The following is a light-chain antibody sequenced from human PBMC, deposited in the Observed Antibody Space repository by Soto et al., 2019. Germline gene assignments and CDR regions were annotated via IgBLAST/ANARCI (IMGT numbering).Light chain of an antibody. CDR1: QSVSTY. CDR2: DTS. J-gene: IGKJ1*01. CDR3: QQRSNWPRT. V-gene: IGKV3-11*01. Sequence: EIVLTQSPATLSLSPGERATLSCRASQSVSTYLAWYQQKPGQAPRLLIYDTSNRATGIPARFSGSGSGTDFTLTISNLEPVDFAVYYCQQRSNWPRTFGQGTKVDIK.